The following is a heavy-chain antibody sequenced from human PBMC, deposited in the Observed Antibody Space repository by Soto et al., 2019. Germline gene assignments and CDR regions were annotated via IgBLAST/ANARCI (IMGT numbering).Heavy chain of an antibody. CDR1: GFTLNNHA. CDR3: ASPPRATVTDNIFDF. CDR2: ISGSDGST. V-gene: IGHV3-23*01. D-gene: IGHD4-17*01. Sequence: EVQLLESGGGLVQPGGSLRLSCTASGFTLNNHAMSWVRQAPGKGLEWVSVISGSDGSTYYADSVRGRFYISRDSSKNTLYLQMTSLRAEDTAVYYCASPPRATVTDNIFDFWGPGTLVTVSS. J-gene: IGHJ4*02.